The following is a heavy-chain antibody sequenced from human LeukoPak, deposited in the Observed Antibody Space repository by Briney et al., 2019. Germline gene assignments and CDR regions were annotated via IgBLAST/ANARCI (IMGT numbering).Heavy chain of an antibody. J-gene: IGHJ3*02. CDR1: GYSFTSYW. Sequence: GESLKISCKGSGYSFTSYWIGWVRQMPGKGLEWMGIIHPGDSHTTYSPSFQGQVTISVDKSISTAYLQWSSLKASDTAMYYCARQPYYYDSSGYHDAFDIWGQGTMVTVSS. V-gene: IGHV5-51*01. D-gene: IGHD3-22*01. CDR3: ARQPYYYDSSGYHDAFDI. CDR2: IHPGDSHT.